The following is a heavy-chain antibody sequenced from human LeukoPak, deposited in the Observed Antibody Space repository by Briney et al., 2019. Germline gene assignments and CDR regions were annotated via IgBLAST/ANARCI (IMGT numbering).Heavy chain of an antibody. V-gene: IGHV3-48*03. CDR1: GFTFSSYD. J-gene: IGHJ4*02. Sequence: SGGSLRLSCAASGFTFSSYDMKWVRQAPGKGLEWVSHISGSGSSIRYADSVKGRFTISRDNAKNSLYLQMNSLRAEDTAVYYCARGLRNTILGGDYYWGQGTLVTVSS. CDR3: ARGLRNTILGGDYY. D-gene: IGHD3-3*01. CDR2: ISGSGSSI.